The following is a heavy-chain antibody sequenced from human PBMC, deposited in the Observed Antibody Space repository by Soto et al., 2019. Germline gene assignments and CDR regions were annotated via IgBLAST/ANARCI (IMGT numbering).Heavy chain of an antibody. J-gene: IGHJ5*02. D-gene: IGHD6-13*01. V-gene: IGHV4-59*01. Sequence: LSLTFTVSGGSISSYYWSWIRQPPGKGLEWIGYIYYSGSTNYNPSLKSRVTISVDTSKNQFSLKLSSVTAADTAVYYCARARAPAGKPWFDPWGQGTLVNVS. CDR2: IYYSGST. CDR1: GGSISSYY. CDR3: ARARAPAGKPWFDP.